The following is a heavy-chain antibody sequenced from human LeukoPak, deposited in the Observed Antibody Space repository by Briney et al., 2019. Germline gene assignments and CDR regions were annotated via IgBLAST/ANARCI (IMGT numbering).Heavy chain of an antibody. Sequence: GGSLRLSCAASGFSVSSSYMTWVRQAPGKGLEWVSLIYGGGTTYYADSVRGRFTISRDNSKNTMYLQMNSLRSEDTAVYYCARDGSWYQFDYWGQGTLAIVSS. CDR1: GFSVSSSY. CDR2: IYGGGTT. D-gene: IGHD6-13*01. CDR3: ARDGSWYQFDY. J-gene: IGHJ4*02. V-gene: IGHV3-53*01.